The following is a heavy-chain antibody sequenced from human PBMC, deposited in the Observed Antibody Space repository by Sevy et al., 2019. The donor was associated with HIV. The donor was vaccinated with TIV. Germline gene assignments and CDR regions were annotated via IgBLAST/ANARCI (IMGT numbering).Heavy chain of an antibody. Sequence: GGSLRLSCSASGFTFSSYAMHWVRQAPGKGLEYVSAISSNGGSTYYADSVKGRFTISRDNSKNTLYLQMSSLRAEDTAVYYCVKGKRGVCSGGSCYHYYYYYYMDVWGKGTTVTVSS. CDR1: GFTFSSYA. CDR3: VKGKRGVCSGGSCYHYYYYYYMDV. D-gene: IGHD2-15*01. V-gene: IGHV3-64D*06. CDR2: ISSNGGST. J-gene: IGHJ6*03.